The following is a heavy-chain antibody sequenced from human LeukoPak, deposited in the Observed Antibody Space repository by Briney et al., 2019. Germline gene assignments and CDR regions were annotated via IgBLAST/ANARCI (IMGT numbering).Heavy chain of an antibody. D-gene: IGHD4-17*01. V-gene: IGHV3-48*01. Sequence: GGSLRLSCAASGFTFNTYSMNWVRQAPGKGLEWLSYVKSGNYDIQYADSVTGRFTVSRDSATNSLYLQMNSLRAEDTAVYYCARDTAFDYWGQGTLVTVSS. CDR1: GFTFNTYS. CDR3: ARDTAFDY. CDR2: VKSGNYDI. J-gene: IGHJ4*02.